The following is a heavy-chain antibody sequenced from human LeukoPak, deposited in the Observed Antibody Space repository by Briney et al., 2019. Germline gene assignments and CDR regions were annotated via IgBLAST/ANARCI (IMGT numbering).Heavy chain of an antibody. CDR3: AKARGVYATYYYYYGIDV. V-gene: IGHV3-23*01. D-gene: IGHD2-8*01. CDR2: ISGSGGST. Sequence: GGSLRLSCADSGFTFSSYAMSWVRQAPGKGLEWVSAISGSGGSTYYTHSVKGPFTISIDNSKNTLYLQMNILRADHTAVYYCAKARGVYATYYYYYGIDVWGQGTTVTVSS. CDR1: GFTFSSYA. J-gene: IGHJ6*02.